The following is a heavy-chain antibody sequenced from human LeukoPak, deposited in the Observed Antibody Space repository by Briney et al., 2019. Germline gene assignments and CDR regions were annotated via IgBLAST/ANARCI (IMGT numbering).Heavy chain of an antibody. CDR2: IIPIVNMV. D-gene: IGHD5-24*01. Sequence: SVKVPCKASGGTLSDYSISWVRQAPGQGFQWMGRIIPIVNMVDYAKRFQGRVTIIADKSTSTAHMELSSLRSEDTAVYYCARGDGYNGFRYWGQGTLVTVSS. CDR3: ARGDGYNGFRY. J-gene: IGHJ4*02. V-gene: IGHV1-69*02. CDR1: GGTLSDYS.